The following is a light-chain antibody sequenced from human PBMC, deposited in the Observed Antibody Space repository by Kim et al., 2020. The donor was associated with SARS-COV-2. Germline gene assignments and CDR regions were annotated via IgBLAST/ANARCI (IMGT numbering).Light chain of an antibody. CDR3: QSFDRGLTASV. CDR1: TSNIGAGYD. J-gene: IGLJ7*01. V-gene: IGLV1-40*01. Sequence: QSVLTPPPSVSGATGQRVTISCSGSTSNIGAGYDVHWYQQVPGSAPKLLIYGNGNRPSGVPDRFSGAKSGTSASLAIPGLQAEDEADYYCQSFDRGLTASVFGGGTQLTVL. CDR2: GNG.